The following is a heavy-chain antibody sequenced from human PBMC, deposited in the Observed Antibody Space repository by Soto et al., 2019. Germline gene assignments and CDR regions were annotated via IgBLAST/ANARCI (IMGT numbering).Heavy chain of an antibody. CDR2: ISSSSSTI. D-gene: IGHD3-22*01. J-gene: IGHJ4*02. CDR1: GFTFSSYA. Sequence: EVQLLESGGGLVQPGGSLRLSCAASGFTFSSYAMSWVRQAPGKGLEWVSYISSSSSTIYYADSVKGRFTISRDNAKNSLYLQMHSLRDEDTAVYYCASEDYYDTLGCWGQGTLVTVSS. V-gene: IGHV3-48*02. CDR3: ASEDYYDTLGC.